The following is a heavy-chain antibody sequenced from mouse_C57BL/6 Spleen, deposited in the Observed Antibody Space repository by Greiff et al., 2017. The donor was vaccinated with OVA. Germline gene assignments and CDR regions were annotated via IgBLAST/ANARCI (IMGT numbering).Heavy chain of an antibody. CDR2: IDPSDSET. CDR3: ARDDGSPSWNGDV. V-gene: IGHV1-52*01. Sequence: QVQLQQPGAELVRPGSSVKLSCKASGYTFTSYWMHWVKQRPIQGLEWIGNIDPSDSETHYNQKFKDKATLTVDKSSSTAYMQLSSLTSEDSAVYYCARDDGSPSWNGDVWGTGTTVTVSS. J-gene: IGHJ1*03. CDR1: GYTFTSYW. D-gene: IGHD1-1*01.